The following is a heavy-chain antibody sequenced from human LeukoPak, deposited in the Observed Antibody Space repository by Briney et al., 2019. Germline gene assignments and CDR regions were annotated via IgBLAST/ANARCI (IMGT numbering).Heavy chain of an antibody. V-gene: IGHV4-61*02. CDR3: ASARLESWWELRLRTGYYFDY. D-gene: IGHD1-26*01. CDR2: IYTSGST. Sequence: SETLSLTCTVSGGSISSGSYYWSWIRQPAGKGLEWIGRIYTSGSTNYNPSLKSRVTISVDTSKNQFSLKLSSVTAADTAVYYCASARLESWWELRLRTGYYFDYWGQGTLVTVSS. CDR1: GGSISSGSYY. J-gene: IGHJ4*02.